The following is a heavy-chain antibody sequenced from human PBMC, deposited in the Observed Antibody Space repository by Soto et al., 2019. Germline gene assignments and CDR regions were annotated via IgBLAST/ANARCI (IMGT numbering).Heavy chain of an antibody. CDR3: ARDPPPPDY. CDR2: IIPVLGVT. J-gene: IGHJ4*02. CDR1: GGNFRSQS. Sequence: QVQLVQSGAEVKKPGSSVKVSCKASGGNFRSQSISISWVRQAPGQGLEWMGRIIPVLGVTNYAQKLQGRVTMTTDTSTSTAYMELRSLRSDDTAVYYCARDPPPPDYWGQGTLVTVSS. V-gene: IGHV1-69*08.